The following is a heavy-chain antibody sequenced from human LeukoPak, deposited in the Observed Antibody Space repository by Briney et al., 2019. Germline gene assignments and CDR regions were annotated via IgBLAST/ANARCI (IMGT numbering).Heavy chain of an antibody. J-gene: IGHJ4*02. D-gene: IGHD1-26*01. CDR2: IHPNSGGT. Sequence: ASVKVSCKASGYTFTCYYMHWVRQAPGQGLEWMGWIHPNSGGTNYAQKFQGRVTMTRDTSISTAYMELSRLRSDDTAVYYCAIAIGVLAFDYWGQGTLVTVSS. CDR1: GYTFTCYY. CDR3: AIAIGVLAFDY. V-gene: IGHV1-2*02.